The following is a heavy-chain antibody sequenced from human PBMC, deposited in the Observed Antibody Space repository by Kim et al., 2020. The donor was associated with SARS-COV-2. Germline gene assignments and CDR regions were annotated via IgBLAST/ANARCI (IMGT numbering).Heavy chain of an antibody. CDR3: AKGRRHQSEFDY. CDR2: R. V-gene: IGHV3-11*01. J-gene: IGHJ4*02. Sequence: RDTTNAMKGRFTIPRDDAKTSLYLQRNNLSAEDTAVYYCAKGRRHQSEFDYWGQGTLVTVSS.